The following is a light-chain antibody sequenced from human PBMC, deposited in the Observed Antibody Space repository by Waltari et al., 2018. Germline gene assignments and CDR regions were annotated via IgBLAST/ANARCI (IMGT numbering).Light chain of an antibody. CDR3: TSYTSPNTVI. V-gene: IGLV2-14*01. Sequence: QSVLTQPASVSGSPGQSITISCTGTSSDICRYNYVSWYQQPPGKAPKLMIYQVSSWPSGVSHRFSGSKSGNTASLTISLLQAEDEAHYYCTSYTSPNTVIFGAGTRVTVL. CDR1: SSDICRYNY. CDR2: QVS. J-gene: IGLJ2*01.